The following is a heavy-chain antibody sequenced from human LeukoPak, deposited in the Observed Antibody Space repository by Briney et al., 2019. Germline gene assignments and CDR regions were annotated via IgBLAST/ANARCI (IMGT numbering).Heavy chain of an antibody. CDR3: ARETAHSSSWYDH. J-gene: IGHJ5*02. CDR2: ITFSGSTV. V-gene: IGHV3-11*01. D-gene: IGHD6-13*01. Sequence: GGSLRLSCAASGFNLGDYYMSWIRQAPGKGPEWVSYITFSGSTVYYADSVKGRFTISKDNAKNSLYLQMNSLRAEDTAIYFCARETAHSSSWYDHWGQGTLVTVSS. CDR1: GFNLGDYY.